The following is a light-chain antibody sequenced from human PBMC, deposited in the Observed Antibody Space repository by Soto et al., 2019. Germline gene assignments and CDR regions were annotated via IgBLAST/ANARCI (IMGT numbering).Light chain of an antibody. CDR2: QVS. CDR1: SSDVGNYNY. V-gene: IGLV2-14*01. J-gene: IGLJ1*01. Sequence: SVLTQPASVSWSPGQSITISCTGTSSDVGNYNYVSWYQQHPGKAPQLMIFQVSHRASGVSNRFSGSNSGDTASLTISGLQAEDEADYYCSSYTTSSTIYVFGTGTKVTVL. CDR3: SSYTTSSTIYV.